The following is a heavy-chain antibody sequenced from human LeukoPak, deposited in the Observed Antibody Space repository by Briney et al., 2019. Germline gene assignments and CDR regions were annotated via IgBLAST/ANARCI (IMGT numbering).Heavy chain of an antibody. V-gene: IGHV4-59*01. CDR1: GGSISSFY. D-gene: IGHD2-21*01. J-gene: IGHJ4*02. CDR2: IYASGST. CDR3: ATDRSGDGYYFDY. Sequence: PPETLSLTCSVSGGSISSFYWSWIRQPPGKGLEWIGDIYASGSTNYNPSLKSRVTISVDTSKNQFSLKLSSMTAADTAVYYGATDRSGDGYYFDYWGQGTLVTVSS.